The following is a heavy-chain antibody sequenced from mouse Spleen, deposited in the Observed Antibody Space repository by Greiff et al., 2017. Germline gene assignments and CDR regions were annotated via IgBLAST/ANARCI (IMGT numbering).Heavy chain of an antibody. V-gene: IGHV2-6*02. CDR3: ARMRITTVVGAMDY. Sequence: VKLQESGPGLVAPSQSLSITCTVSGFSLTSYGVHWVRQPPGKGLEWLVVIWSDGSTTYNSALKSRLSISKDNSKSQVFLKMNSLQTDDTAMYYCARMRITTVVGAMDYWGQGTSVTVSS. CDR1: GFSLTSYG. CDR2: IWSDGST. J-gene: IGHJ4*01. D-gene: IGHD1-1*01.